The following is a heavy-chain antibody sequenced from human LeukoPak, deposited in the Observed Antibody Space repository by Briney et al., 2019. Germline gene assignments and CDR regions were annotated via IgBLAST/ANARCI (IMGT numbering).Heavy chain of an antibody. J-gene: IGHJ4*02. V-gene: IGHV3-30*02. CDR2: IQSDAGNK. CDR1: GFTFSSYG. D-gene: IGHD3-16*02. CDR3: TKGISAEDYRFFF. Sequence: GGSLRLSCTASGFTFSSYGIHWVRQAPGMGLEWVAFIQSDAGNKHYADSVKGRFTISRDSSKNTLYLQMNSLRPEDTAVYYCTKGISAEDYRFFFWGQGALVTASS.